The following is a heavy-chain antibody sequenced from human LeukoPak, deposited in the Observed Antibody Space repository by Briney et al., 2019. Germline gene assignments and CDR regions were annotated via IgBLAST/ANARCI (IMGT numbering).Heavy chain of an antibody. Sequence: GGSLRLSCAASGFTFSSYWMHWVRQAPGKGLVWVSRINSDGSSTSYADSVKGRFTISRDNAKNTLYLQMNSPRAEDTAVYYCARGGPAYSRDYYDSNGEYTDWGQGTLVTVSS. V-gene: IGHV3-74*01. CDR1: GFTFSSYW. D-gene: IGHD3-22*01. CDR2: INSDGSST. J-gene: IGHJ4*02. CDR3: ARGGPAYSRDYYDSNGEYTD.